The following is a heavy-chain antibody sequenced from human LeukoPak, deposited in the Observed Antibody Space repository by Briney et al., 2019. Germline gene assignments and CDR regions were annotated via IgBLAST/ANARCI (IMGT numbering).Heavy chain of an antibody. V-gene: IGHV3-23*01. CDR3: AKALSAYNYGDDF. J-gene: IGHJ4*02. CDR1: GFTFSSYA. CDR2: ITESGNIP. D-gene: IGHD5-18*01. Sequence: GGSLRLSCAASGFTFSSYAMSWVRQAPGKGLEWVSAITESGNIPYSADSVKGRFTISRDNSKNTLYLQMNSLRAGDTAVYYCAKALSAYNYGDDFWGQGTLVTVSS.